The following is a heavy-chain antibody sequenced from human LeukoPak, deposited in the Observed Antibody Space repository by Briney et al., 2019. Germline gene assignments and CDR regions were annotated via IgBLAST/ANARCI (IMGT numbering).Heavy chain of an antibody. CDR3: ARGYDFWSGLVGGWFDP. J-gene: IGHJ5*02. D-gene: IGHD3-3*01. CDR2: IYSSGST. Sequence: PSETLSLTCAVSGASISSDGYSWSWIRQPPGKGLECIGYIYSSGSTYYNPPLKSRVTISVDTSNNQFSLKLSSVTAADTAVYYCARGYDFWSGLVGGWFDPWGQGTLVTVSS. CDR1: GASISSDGYS. V-gene: IGHV4-30-4*07.